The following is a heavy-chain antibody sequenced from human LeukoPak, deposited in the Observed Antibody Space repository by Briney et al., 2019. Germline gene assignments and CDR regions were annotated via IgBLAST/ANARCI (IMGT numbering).Heavy chain of an antibody. CDR1: GYSISSGYY. D-gene: IGHD4-23*01. CDR3: ARGNSGDY. CDR2: MDHSGSS. J-gene: IGHJ4*02. V-gene: IGHV4-38-2*02. Sequence: SETLSLTCTVSGYSISSGYYWGWIRQPPGKGLEWIGSMDHSGSSYYNPSLKSRVTISVDTSKNQFSLKLSSVTAADTAVYYCARGNSGDYWGQGTLVTVSS.